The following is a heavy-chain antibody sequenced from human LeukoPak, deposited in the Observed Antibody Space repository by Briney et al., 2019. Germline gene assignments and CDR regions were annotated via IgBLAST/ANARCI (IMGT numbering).Heavy chain of an antibody. Sequence: GASVKVSCKASGGTFSSYAISWVRQAPGQGLEWMGGIIPIFGTANYAQKFQGRVTITTDESTSTAYTELSSLRSEDTAVYYCARDLAARPYYYYMDVWGKGTTVTVSS. CDR3: ARDLAARPYYYYMDV. D-gene: IGHD6-6*01. CDR1: GGTFSSYA. V-gene: IGHV1-69*05. J-gene: IGHJ6*03. CDR2: IIPIFGTA.